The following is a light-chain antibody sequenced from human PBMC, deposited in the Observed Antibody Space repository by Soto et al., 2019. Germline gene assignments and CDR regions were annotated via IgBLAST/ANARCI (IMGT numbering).Light chain of an antibody. CDR1: SSDIGAYKY. J-gene: IGLJ1*01. Sequence: QSALTQPASVSGSPGHSITISCTGTSSDIGAYKYVSWYQHHSGKAPKLIIYEVSIRPSGISNRFSGSMSGNTASLTISGLQAEDEADYYCSSYTSTSARVFGTGTKVTVL. V-gene: IGLV2-14*01. CDR3: SSYTSTSARV. CDR2: EVS.